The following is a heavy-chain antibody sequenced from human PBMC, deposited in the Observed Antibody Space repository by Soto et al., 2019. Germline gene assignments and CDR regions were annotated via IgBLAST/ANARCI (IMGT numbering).Heavy chain of an antibody. CDR3: AKPSYDFWSGYYHPFDD. D-gene: IGHD3-3*01. CDR2: IWYDGSLE. J-gene: IGHJ4*02. V-gene: IGHV3-33*03. Sequence: PGGSLRLSCAASGFSFSSFGMHWVRQAPGKGLEWVAIIWYDGSLEYYADSVKGRFTISRDNSKNTLYLQMNSLRVEDTAVYYCAKPSYDFWSGYYHPFDDWGQGTLVTVSS. CDR1: GFSFSSFG.